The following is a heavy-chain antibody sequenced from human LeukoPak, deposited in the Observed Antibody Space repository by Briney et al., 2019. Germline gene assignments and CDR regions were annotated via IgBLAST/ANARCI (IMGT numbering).Heavy chain of an antibody. D-gene: IGHD1-26*01. CDR3: ASGSGSYARHAFDI. V-gene: IGHV5-51*01. CDR2: IYPGDSDT. CDR1: GYSFTTHW. J-gene: IGHJ3*02. Sequence: GESLKISCKASGYSFTTHWIGWVRQMPGKGLEWMGIIYPGDSDTRYSPSFQGHVTISADKSISTAYLQWSSLKASDTAMYYCASGSGSYARHAFDIWGQGTMVTVSS.